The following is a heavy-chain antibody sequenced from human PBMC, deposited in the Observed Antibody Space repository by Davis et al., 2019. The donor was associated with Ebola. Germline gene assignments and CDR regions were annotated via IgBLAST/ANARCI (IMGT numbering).Heavy chain of an antibody. CDR1: GFTFSSYS. J-gene: IGHJ4*02. Sequence: GGSLRLSCAASGFTFSSYSMNWVRQAPGKGLEWVSSISSDSSYIYYTDLVKGRFTISRDNAKNSLYLQMNSLRAEDTAVYYCAKDEYSSSSVGIVDYWGQGTLVTVSS. CDR3: AKDEYSSSSVGIVDY. V-gene: IGHV3-21*04. D-gene: IGHD6-6*01. CDR2: ISSDSSYI.